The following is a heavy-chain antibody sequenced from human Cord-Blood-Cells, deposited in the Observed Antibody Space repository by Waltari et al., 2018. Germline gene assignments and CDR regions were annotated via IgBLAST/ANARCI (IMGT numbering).Heavy chain of an antibody. Sequence: QLQLQESGPGLVKPSETLSLTCTVSGGSISSSSYYWGWIPQPPGKGLEWIGSIYYSGSTYYNPSLKSRVTISVDTSKNQFSLKLSSVTAADTAVYYCARPLVYCGGDCYSDYWGQGTLVTVSS. V-gene: IGHV4-39*01. CDR2: IYYSGST. J-gene: IGHJ4*02. CDR3: ARPLVYCGGDCYSDY. D-gene: IGHD2-21*02. CDR1: GGSISSSSYY.